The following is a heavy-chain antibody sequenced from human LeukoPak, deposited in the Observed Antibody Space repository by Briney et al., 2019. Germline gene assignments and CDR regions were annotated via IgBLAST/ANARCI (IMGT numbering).Heavy chain of an antibody. J-gene: IGHJ3*02. V-gene: IGHV4-30-4*01. CDR3: AREVIAPADSDAFDI. CDR1: GGTITSNNYF. CDR2: IRYNGGA. Sequence: SETLSLTCNVSGGTITSNNYFWSWIRQPPGGGLEWIGYIRYNGGAYYNPSLQSRATMSVETSKNQFSLRLSSVTAPDTAIYYCAREVIAPADSDAFDIWGQGTMVTVS. D-gene: IGHD2-21*01.